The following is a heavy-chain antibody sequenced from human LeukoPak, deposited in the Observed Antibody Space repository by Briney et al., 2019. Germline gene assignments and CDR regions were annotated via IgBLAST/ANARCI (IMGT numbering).Heavy chain of an antibody. CDR2: MSGSGGST. D-gene: IGHD4-17*01. J-gene: IGHJ6*04. V-gene: IGHV3-23*01. Sequence: GGSLRLTCPASGCTFSSYAMSWVRQAPGKGREVVSSMSGSGGSTYYADSVKGRFTISRDDSKNTLYLQMNSMRAEDTAVYYCARVRYGELDVWGKGTTVTVSS. CDR3: ARVRYGELDV. CDR1: GCTFSSYA.